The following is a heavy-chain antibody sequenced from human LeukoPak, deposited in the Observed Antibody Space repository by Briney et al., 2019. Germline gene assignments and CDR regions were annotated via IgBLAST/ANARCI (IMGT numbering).Heavy chain of an antibody. V-gene: IGHV4-4*02. Sequence: SGTLSLTCGVSGGSITSTNYWTWVRQPPGKGLEWIGEVNLQGSTNYNPSLMGRVAISVDMSENHISLQLTSVTAADTAVYYCARGGAAAGTVGWFDPWGQGTLVTVSS. J-gene: IGHJ5*02. D-gene: IGHD6-13*01. CDR1: GGSITSTNY. CDR2: VNLQGST. CDR3: ARGGAAAGTVGWFDP.